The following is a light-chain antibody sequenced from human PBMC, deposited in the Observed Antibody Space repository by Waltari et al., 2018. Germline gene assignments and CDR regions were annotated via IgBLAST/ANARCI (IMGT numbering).Light chain of an antibody. V-gene: IGLV2-23*02. J-gene: IGLJ3*02. CDR1: SSDVGGYDL. CDR3: CSYAGSRDFWV. CDR2: EVS. Sequence: QTDLTQPASVSGSPGQSITISCTGTSSDVGGYDLVSWYQQHPSKAPKLIIYEVSERPSGLSNRFSGSKSGNTASLTISGLQAEDEAAYYCCSYAGSRDFWVFGGGTKLTVL.